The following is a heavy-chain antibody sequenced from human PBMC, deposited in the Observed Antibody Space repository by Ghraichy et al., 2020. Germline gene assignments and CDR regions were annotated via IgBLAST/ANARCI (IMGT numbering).Heavy chain of an antibody. CDR1: GFTFSGYA. D-gene: IGHD1-26*01. CDR2: ISGSGDTT. V-gene: IGHV3-23*01. CDR3: AKNILMSGSYYIDY. J-gene: IGHJ4*02. Sequence: GGSLRLSCAASGFTFSGYAMTWVRQAPGKGLEWVSLISGSGDTTYYADSVKGRFTISRDNSKHTLYLQMNSLRAEDTAVYYCAKNILMSGSYYIDYWGQGTLVTVSS.